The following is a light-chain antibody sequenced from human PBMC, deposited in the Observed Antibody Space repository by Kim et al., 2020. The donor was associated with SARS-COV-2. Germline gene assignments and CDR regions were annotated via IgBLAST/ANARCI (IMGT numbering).Light chain of an antibody. CDR3: QRGT. Sequence: EIVLTQSPGTLSLSPGERATLSCRASQSVSSCYLAWYQQKPGQAPRLLIYGASSRATGIPDRFSGSGSGTDFTLTISRLEPEDFAVYYCQRGTFGGGTKVDIK. CDR2: GAS. CDR1: QSVSSCY. V-gene: IGKV3-20*01. J-gene: IGKJ4*01.